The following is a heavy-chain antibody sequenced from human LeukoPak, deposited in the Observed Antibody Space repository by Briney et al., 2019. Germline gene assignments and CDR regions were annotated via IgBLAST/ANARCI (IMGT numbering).Heavy chain of an antibody. CDR1: GYGFTSYW. Sequence: GESLKISCKGSGYGFTSYWIGWVRQMPGKGLEWMGIIYPGDSDTRYSPSFQGQVTISADKSISTAYLQWSSLKASDTAMYYCARRIGYYYDSSGYFFDYWGQGTLVTVSS. CDR3: ARRIGYYYDSSGYFFDY. V-gene: IGHV5-51*01. CDR2: IYPGDSDT. D-gene: IGHD3-22*01. J-gene: IGHJ4*02.